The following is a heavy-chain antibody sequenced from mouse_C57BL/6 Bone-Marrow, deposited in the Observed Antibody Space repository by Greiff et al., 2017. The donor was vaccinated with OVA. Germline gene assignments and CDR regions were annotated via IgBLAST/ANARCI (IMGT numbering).Heavy chain of an antibody. CDR1: GYTFTDYY. V-gene: IGHV1-26*01. CDR3: ARRLLYSNYFYAMDY. J-gene: IGHJ4*01. Sequence: VQLQQSGPELVKPGASVKISCKASGYTFTDYYMNWVKQSHGKSLEWIGDINPNNGGTSYNQKFKGKATLTVDKSSSTAYMELRSLTSEDSAVYYCARRLLYSNYFYAMDYWGQGTSVTVSS. CDR2: INPNNGGT. D-gene: IGHD2-5*01.